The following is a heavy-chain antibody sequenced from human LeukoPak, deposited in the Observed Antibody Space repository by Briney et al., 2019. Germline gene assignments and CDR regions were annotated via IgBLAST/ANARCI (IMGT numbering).Heavy chain of an antibody. CDR3: AKAEMWVYYYMAV. J-gene: IGHJ6*03. CDR2: ISGSGGST. Sequence: GGSLRLSCAASGFTFSSYAMSWVRQAPGKGLEWVSAISGSGGSTYYADSVKDRFTISRDNSKNTLYLQMNSLRAEDTAVFYCAKAEMWVYYYMAVWGKGTTVTVSS. D-gene: IGHD5-24*01. V-gene: IGHV3-23*01. CDR1: GFTFSSYA.